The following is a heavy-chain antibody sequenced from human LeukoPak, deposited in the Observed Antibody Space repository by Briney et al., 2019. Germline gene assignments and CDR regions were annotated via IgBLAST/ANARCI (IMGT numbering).Heavy chain of an antibody. V-gene: IGHV4-39*01. CDR1: GGSISSRSYY. D-gene: IGHD1-7*01. CDR3: VNWNYVSGYFQH. CDR2: IYHSGST. Sequence: PSETLSLTCTVSGGSISSRSYYWGWIRQPPGKGLEWIGTIYHSGSTYYNPSLKSRVTISVDTSKNQFSLKLSSVTAADTAVYYCVNWNYVSGYFQHWGQGTLVTVSS. J-gene: IGHJ1*01.